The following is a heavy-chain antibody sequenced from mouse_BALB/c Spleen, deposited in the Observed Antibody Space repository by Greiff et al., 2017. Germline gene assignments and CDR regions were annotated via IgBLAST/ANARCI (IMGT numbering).Heavy chain of an antibody. Sequence: QVQLQQPGAELVKPGASVKMSCKASGYTFTSYWMHWVKQRPGQGLEWIGVIDPSDSYTSYNQKFKGKATLTVDTSSSTAYMELRSLTSEDSAVYYCTNDGYYPSWFAYWGQGTLVTVSA. V-gene: IGHV1S127*01. CDR3: TNDGYYPSWFAY. CDR2: IDPSDSYT. D-gene: IGHD2-3*01. CDR1: GYTFTSYW. J-gene: IGHJ3*01.